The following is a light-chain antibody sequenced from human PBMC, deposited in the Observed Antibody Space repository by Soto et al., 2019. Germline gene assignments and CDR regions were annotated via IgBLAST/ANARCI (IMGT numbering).Light chain of an antibody. CDR1: QSLLYSDGNTY. Sequence: DVVMTQSPLSLPVTLGQPASISCRSSQSLLYSDGNTYLHWFQQRPGQSPRRLIYKVSNRDSGVPDRFSGSGSGTDVTLKISRVEAEDVGVYYCMQGTHWPRTFGQGTKVEIK. CDR3: MQGTHWPRT. V-gene: IGKV2-30*01. J-gene: IGKJ1*01. CDR2: KVS.